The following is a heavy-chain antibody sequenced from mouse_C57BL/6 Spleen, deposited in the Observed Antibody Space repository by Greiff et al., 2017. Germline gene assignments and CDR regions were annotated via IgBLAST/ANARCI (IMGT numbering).Heavy chain of an antibody. V-gene: IGHV1-82*01. CDR2: IYPGDGDT. Sequence: QVQLKESGPELVKPGASVKISCKASGYAFSSSWMNWVKQRPGKGLEWIGRIYPGDGDTNYNGKFKGKATLTADKSSSTAYMQLSSLTSEDSAVYFYAREMDSYYYGSRGYFDVWGTGTTVTVSS. CDR3: AREMDSYYYGSRGYFDV. J-gene: IGHJ1*03. D-gene: IGHD1-1*01. CDR1: GYAFSSSW.